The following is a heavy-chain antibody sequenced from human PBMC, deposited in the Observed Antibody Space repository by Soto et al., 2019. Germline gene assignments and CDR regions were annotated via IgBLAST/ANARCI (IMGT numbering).Heavy chain of an antibody. CDR1: GGSISSSSYY. CDR3: ARLGGYNTELPFDY. CDR2: IYYSGST. Sequence: QLQLQESGPGLVKPSETLSLTCTVSGGSISSSSYYWGWIRQPPGKGLEWIGSIYYSGSTYYNPSLKSRVTISVDTSKHQFSLKLSSVTAADTAVYYCARLGGYNTELPFDYWGQGTLVTVSS. J-gene: IGHJ4*02. D-gene: IGHD1-26*01. V-gene: IGHV4-39*01.